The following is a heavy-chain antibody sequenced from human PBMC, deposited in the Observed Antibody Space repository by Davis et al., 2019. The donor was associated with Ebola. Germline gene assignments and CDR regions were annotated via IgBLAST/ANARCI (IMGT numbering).Heavy chain of an antibody. CDR2: INGGGSST. CDR3: VRDQFSSSEGGGFDI. D-gene: IGHD6-6*01. Sequence: HTGGSLRLSCTASGFIFSDSWMHWVRQVPGKGPVWVSRINGGGSSTGYADSVKGRFTISRDNAKNTVYLEMNSLKVGDTAVYYCVRDQFSSSEGGGFDIWGQGTRVIVSS. CDR1: GFIFSDSW. J-gene: IGHJ3*02. V-gene: IGHV3-74*01.